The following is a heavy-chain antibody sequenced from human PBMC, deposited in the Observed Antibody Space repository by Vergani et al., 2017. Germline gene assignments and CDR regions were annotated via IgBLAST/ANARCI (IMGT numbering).Heavy chain of an antibody. CDR2: IYYSGST. Sequence: QVQLQQWGAGLLKPSETLSLTCAVYGGSFSGYYWSWIRQPPGKGLEWIGYIYYSGSTNYNPSLKSRVTISVDTSKNQFSLKLSSVTAADTAVYYCSRAMTTVTTYYYYYGMDVWGQGTTVTVSS. D-gene: IGHD4-17*01. CDR1: GGSFSGYY. CDR3: SRAMTTVTTYYYYYGMDV. V-gene: IGHV4-34*11. J-gene: IGHJ6*02.